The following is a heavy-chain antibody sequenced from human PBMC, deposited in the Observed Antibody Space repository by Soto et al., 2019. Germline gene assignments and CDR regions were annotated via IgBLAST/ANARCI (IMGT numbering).Heavy chain of an antibody. CDR2: IYYSGST. D-gene: IGHD3-3*01. V-gene: IGHV4-31*03. J-gene: IGHJ5*02. CDR3: ARDDVACIYGASEPDENRCDP. CDR1: AGSLNRSGYY. Sequence: ASETLSLTCTVSAGSLNRSGYYWSWILQYPGKSLEWIGYIYYSGSTYSNPSLRSRVTISLDTSKNQFSLKLSSVTAAATAVYYCARDDVACIYGASEPDENRCDPCGQGTMVTVSS.